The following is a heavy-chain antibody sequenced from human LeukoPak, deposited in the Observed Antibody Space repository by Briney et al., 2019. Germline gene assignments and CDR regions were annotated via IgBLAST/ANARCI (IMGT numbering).Heavy chain of an antibody. D-gene: IGHD1-26*01. Sequence: PSETLSPTCTVSGGSVSSYYWNWIRQPAGKGLEWIGRIYPSGSTDYNPSLKSRVTMSVDTSKNQFSLKLSSVTAADTAVYYCAREGGSYNCFDPWGQGTLVTVSS. CDR3: AREGGSYNCFDP. V-gene: IGHV4-4*07. J-gene: IGHJ5*02. CDR2: IYPSGST. CDR1: GGSVSSYY.